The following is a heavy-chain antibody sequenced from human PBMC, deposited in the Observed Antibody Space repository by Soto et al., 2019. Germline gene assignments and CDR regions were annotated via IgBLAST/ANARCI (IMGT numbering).Heavy chain of an antibody. Sequence: GGSLRLSCAASGFTFSSYAMSWVRQAPGKGLEWVSAISGSAGSTYYADSVKGRFTISRDNSKNTLYLQMNSLRAEDTAVYYCAKDRAEYSSSYFAFDIWGQGTMVTVSS. CDR2: ISGSAGST. J-gene: IGHJ3*02. D-gene: IGHD6-6*01. CDR1: GFTFSSYA. V-gene: IGHV3-23*01. CDR3: AKDRAEYSSSYFAFDI.